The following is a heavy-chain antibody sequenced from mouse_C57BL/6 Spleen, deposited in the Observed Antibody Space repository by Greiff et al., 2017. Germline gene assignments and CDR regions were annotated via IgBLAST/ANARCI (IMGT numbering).Heavy chain of an antibody. J-gene: IGHJ2*02. CDR3: AREPPQRGRDD. D-gene: IGHD4-1*02. CDR2: INPSSGYT. Sequence: QVQLQQSGAELARPGASVKMSCKASGYTFPSYTLHWVKQRPGQGLEWIGYINPSSGYTKYNQKFKDKATLTADKSSSTAYMQLSSLTSEYSAVYYCAREPPQRGRDDWGQGTSLTVSS. CDR1: GYTFPSYT. V-gene: IGHV1-4*01.